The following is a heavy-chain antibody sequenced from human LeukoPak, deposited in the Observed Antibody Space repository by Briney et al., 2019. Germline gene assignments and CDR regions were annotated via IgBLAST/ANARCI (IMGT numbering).Heavy chain of an antibody. V-gene: IGHV5-51*01. CDR1: GYSFTSYW. D-gene: IGHD6-13*01. J-gene: IGHJ3*02. CDR2: IYPGDSDT. Sequence: GESLQISCQGSGYSFTSYWIGWVRQVPGKGLEWMGIIYPGDSDTRYSPSFQGQVTISADKSVSTAYLQWSSLKASDTAMYYCAKILAIATAAYDAFDIWGQGTMVTVSS. CDR3: AKILAIATAAYDAFDI.